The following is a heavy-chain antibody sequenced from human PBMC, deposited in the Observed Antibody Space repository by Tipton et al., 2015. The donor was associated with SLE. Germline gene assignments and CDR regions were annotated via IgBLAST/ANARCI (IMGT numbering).Heavy chain of an antibody. CDR2: MHTSGST. CDR3: ARGGASSKWLDP. D-gene: IGHD6-6*01. Sequence: TLSLTCTVSGESISRYYWSWIRQSAGKGLEWIGRMHTSGSTNDNPSLKSRVTMSVDTSKNQFSLELRSVTAADTAVYYCARGGASSKWLDPWGQGTLVTVSS. CDR1: GESISRYY. J-gene: IGHJ5*02. V-gene: IGHV4-4*07.